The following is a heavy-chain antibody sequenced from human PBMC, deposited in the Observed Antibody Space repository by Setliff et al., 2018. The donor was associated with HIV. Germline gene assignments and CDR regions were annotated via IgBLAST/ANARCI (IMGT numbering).Heavy chain of an antibody. V-gene: IGHV4-59*08. J-gene: IGHJ4*02. CDR3: ARHRDGGTYPLDY. CDR2: IYYSGNT. D-gene: IGHD1-26*01. CDR1: GGSFSDFY. Sequence: SETLSLTCAVFGGSFSDFYWSWIRQPPGKGLEWIGWIYYSGNTRYNPSLKSRVTIALDTYKNRFSLQLTSVTAADTSVYYCARHRDGGTYPLDYWGQGTLVTVSS.